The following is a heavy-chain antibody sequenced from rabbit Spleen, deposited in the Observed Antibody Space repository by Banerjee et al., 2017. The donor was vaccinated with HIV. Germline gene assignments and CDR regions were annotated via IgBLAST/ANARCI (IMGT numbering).Heavy chain of an antibody. CDR2: IYTGNGKT. J-gene: IGHJ4*01. V-gene: IGHV1S40*01. CDR1: GFSFSRGYD. CDR3: ARDNGSGDYIDVYFDL. D-gene: IGHD1-1*01. Sequence: QSLEESGGDLVKPGASLTLTCKASGFSFSRGYDMCLVRQAPGKGLEWIGCIYTGNGKTYYASWAKGRFTISKSSSTTVTLQMTSLTAADTATYFCARDNGSGDYIDVYFDLWGPGTLVTVS.